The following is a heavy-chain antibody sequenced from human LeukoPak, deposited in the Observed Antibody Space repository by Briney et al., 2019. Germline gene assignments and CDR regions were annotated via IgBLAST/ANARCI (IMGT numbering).Heavy chain of an antibody. V-gene: IGHV4-34*01. CDR1: GGSFSGYY. Sequence: PSETLSLTCAVYGGSFSGYYWSWIRPPPGKGLEWIGEINHSGSTNYNPSLKSRVTISVDTSKNQFSLKLSSVTAADTAVYYCARAASIYSSSQFDYWGQGTLVTVSS. J-gene: IGHJ4*02. D-gene: IGHD6-6*01. CDR3: ARAASIYSSSQFDY. CDR2: INHSGST.